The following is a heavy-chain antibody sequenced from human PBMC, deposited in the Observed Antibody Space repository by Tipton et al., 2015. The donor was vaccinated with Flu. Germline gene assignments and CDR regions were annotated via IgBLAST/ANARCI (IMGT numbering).Heavy chain of an antibody. CDR2: IDIGGGKI. V-gene: IGHV3-48*03. CDR3: ARDAPGTVTNDY. D-gene: IGHD4-17*01. CDR1: GFAFSSYE. J-gene: IGHJ4*02. Sequence: CAASGFAFSSYEMNWVRQAPGQGLEWVSYIDIGGGKIYYADSVKGRFSISRDNAKNSLYLQMDSLRAEDTAVYYCARDAPGTVTNDYWGQGTLVTVSS.